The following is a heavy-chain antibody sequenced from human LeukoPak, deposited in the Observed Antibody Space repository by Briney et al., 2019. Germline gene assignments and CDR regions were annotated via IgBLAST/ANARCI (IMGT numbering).Heavy chain of an antibody. J-gene: IGHJ4*02. CDR2: IYYSGST. V-gene: IGHV4-59*01. CDR3: ARAHSGFDFDY. D-gene: IGHD6-19*01. CDR1: GGSLTYYY. Sequence: SETLSLTCTVSGGSLTYYYWTWIRQSPGRRPEWIGYIYYSGSTHYNPSLESRVAFSVDTSKNQVSLRLSSVTAADTAIYYCARAHSGFDFDYWGQGTLVTVSS.